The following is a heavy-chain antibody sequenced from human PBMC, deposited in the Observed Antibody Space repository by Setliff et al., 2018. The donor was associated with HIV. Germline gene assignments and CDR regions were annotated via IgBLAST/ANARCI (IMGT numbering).Heavy chain of an antibody. CDR1: GYSLAGYP. J-gene: IGHJ4*02. CDR3: ARGPNFWSGYSPFDS. D-gene: IGHD3-3*01. Sequence: ASVKVSCKTSGYSLAGYPLHWVRQAPGQGLEWMGWINPNSGDTNYAQKFQGRVTMTRDTSLQTAYMELSRLRSDDTAVYYCARGPNFWSGYSPFDSWGQGTLVTVSS. CDR2: INPNSGDT. V-gene: IGHV1-2*02.